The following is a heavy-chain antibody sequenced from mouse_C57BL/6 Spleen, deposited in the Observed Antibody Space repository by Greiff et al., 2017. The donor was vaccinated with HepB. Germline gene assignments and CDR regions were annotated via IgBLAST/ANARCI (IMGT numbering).Heavy chain of an antibody. CDR3: ARNTGTRGFAY. CDR1: GFTFSDYG. J-gene: IGHJ3*01. CDR2: ISSGSSTI. Sequence: EVKLVESGGGLVKPGGSLKLSCAASGFTFSDYGMHWVRQAPEKGLEWVAYISSGSSTIYYADTVKGRFTISRDNAKNTLFLQMTSLRSEDTAMYYCARNTGTRGFAYWGQGTLVTVSA. V-gene: IGHV5-17*01. D-gene: IGHD4-1*01.